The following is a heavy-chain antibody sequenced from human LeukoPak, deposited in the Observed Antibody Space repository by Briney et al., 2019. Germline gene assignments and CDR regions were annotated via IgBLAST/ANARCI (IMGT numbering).Heavy chain of an antibody. V-gene: IGHV1-18*01. CDR2: ISTYRGDT. CDR1: GYTFTSHG. Sequence: ASVKVSCKTAGYTFTSHGISWVRQAPGQGLEWMGWISTYRGDTKFAQKFQGRVTMTTETSTSTAYMELRSLRFDDTAVYYCARGKRYAFDNWGQGTLVTVS. J-gene: IGHJ4*02. CDR3: ARGKRYAFDN. D-gene: IGHD3-9*01.